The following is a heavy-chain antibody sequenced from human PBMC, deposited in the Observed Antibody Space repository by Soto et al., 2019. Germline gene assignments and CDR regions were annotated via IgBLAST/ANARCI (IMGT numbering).Heavy chain of an antibody. Sequence: GGSLRLSXAASGFTFSSYAMSWVRQAPGKGLEWVSAISGSGGSTYYADSVKGRFTISRDNSKNTLYLQMNSLRAEDTAVYYCAKAYGSGSYYNSRRFDPWGQGTLVTVSS. D-gene: IGHD3-10*01. CDR1: GFTFSSYA. V-gene: IGHV3-23*01. J-gene: IGHJ5*02. CDR2: ISGSGGST. CDR3: AKAYGSGSYYNSRRFDP.